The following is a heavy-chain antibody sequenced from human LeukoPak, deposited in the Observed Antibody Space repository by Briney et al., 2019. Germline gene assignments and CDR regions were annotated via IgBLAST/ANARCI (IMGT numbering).Heavy chain of an antibody. CDR3: ASSPYYDILTGYLALHY. D-gene: IGHD3-9*01. V-gene: IGHV4-59*08. Sequence: PSETLSLTCTVCGGSISSYYWSWMRQRPGKGLEWIVYIYYSGSTNYNPSLKSRVTISLATSKNQFSLRLSSVTAADTAGYYCASSPYYDILTGYLALHYWGQGTLVTVSS. J-gene: IGHJ4*02. CDR2: IYYSGST. CDR1: GGSISSYY.